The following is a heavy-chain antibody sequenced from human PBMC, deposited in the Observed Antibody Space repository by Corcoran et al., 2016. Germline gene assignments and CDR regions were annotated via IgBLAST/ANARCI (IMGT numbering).Heavy chain of an antibody. CDR3: VREGGDSDSGKYFVDS. D-gene: IGHD3-10*01. V-gene: IGHV4-59*01. Sequence: QVPLQESGPGLVQPSETLSLTFTVPGGSINGYSWSWIRQPPGKGLAWIGYIHYTGSTNYNPSLKSRVSISVATSKNQFSLKMNSVTAADTAVYYCVREGGDSDSGKYFVDSWGQGTVVTVSS. J-gene: IGHJ4*02. CDR2: IHYTGST. CDR1: GGSINGYS.